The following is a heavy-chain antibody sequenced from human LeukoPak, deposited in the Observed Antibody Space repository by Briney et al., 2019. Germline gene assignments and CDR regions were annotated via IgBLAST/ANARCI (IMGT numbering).Heavy chain of an antibody. J-gene: IGHJ6*02. V-gene: IGHV1-8*01. CDR1: GYTFTSYD. CDR3: ARESYCSSTSCYSDYYYYGMDV. Sequence: GASVKVSCKASGYTFTSYDINWVRQATGQGLEWMGWMNPNSGNTGYAQKFQGRVTMTRNTSISTAYMELSSLRSEDTAVYYCARESYCSSTSCYSDYYYYGMDVWGQGTTVTVSS. D-gene: IGHD2-2*01. CDR2: MNPNSGNT.